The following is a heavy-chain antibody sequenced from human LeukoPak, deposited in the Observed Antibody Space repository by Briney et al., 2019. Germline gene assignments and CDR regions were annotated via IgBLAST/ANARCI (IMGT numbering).Heavy chain of an antibody. D-gene: IGHD3-16*02. Sequence: PGGSLRLSCAVSGFTFSNNWMSWVRQAPGKGLEWVANIKKDGSDKYYVDSVKGRFTISRDNAKNSLYLQMNSLRAEDTAVYYCARDHRHRLWDDYYYYMDVWGKGTTVTISS. J-gene: IGHJ6*03. CDR2: IKKDGSDK. CDR1: GFTFSNNW. CDR3: ARDHRHRLWDDYYYYMDV. V-gene: IGHV3-7*01.